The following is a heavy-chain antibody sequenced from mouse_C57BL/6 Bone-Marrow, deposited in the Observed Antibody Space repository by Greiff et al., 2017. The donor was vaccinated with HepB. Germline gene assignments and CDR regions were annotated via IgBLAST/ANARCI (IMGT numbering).Heavy chain of an antibody. CDR2: INPNNGGT. Sequence: EVQLQQSGPELVKPGASVKIPCKASGYTFTDYNMDWVKQSHGKSLEWIGDINPNNGGTNYNQKFKGKATLTVDKSSSTAYMERRSLTSEDTAVYYCAKVTAVVAQWYFDFWGTGTTVTVSS. D-gene: IGHD1-1*01. V-gene: IGHV1-18*01. J-gene: IGHJ1*03. CDR1: GYTFTDYN. CDR3: AKVTAVVAQWYFDF.